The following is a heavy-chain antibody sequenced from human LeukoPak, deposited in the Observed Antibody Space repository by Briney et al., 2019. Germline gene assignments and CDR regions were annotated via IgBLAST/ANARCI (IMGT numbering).Heavy chain of an antibody. CDR1: GFTFEESG. J-gene: IGHJ4*02. CDR3: ARSIGNPVPDFLDD. CDR2: INWNGATT. V-gene: IGHV3-20*04. Sequence: PGGSLRLSCVASGFTFEESGFTWVRQPPGKGLEWVSGINWNGATTAYADSVRGRFTISRDNARASVYLQMDSLRADDTALYFCARSIGNPVPDFLDDWGQGTLVTVSS. D-gene: IGHD3-3*02.